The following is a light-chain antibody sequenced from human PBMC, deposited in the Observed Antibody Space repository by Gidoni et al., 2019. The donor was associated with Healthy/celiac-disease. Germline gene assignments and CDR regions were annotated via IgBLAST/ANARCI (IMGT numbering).Light chain of an antibody. CDR2: KAS. Sequence: DIQMTPSPSTLSASVGDRVTITCRASQSISSWLAWYQQKPGKAPKLLIYKASSLESGVPSRFSGSGSGTEFTLTISSLQPDDFATYYCQQYNSNSLTFXGXTKVEIK. CDR3: QQYNSNSLT. CDR1: QSISSW. J-gene: IGKJ4*01. V-gene: IGKV1-5*03.